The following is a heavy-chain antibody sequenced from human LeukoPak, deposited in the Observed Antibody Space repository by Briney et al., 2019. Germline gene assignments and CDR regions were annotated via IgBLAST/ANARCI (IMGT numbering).Heavy chain of an antibody. J-gene: IGHJ5*02. V-gene: IGHV3-15*01. CDR1: GFTFSNAW. CDR3: ARQGYDFWSGFNPPSNWFDP. CDR2: IKSKTAGGTI. D-gene: IGHD3-3*01. Sequence: GGSLRLSCAASGFTFSNAWMTWVRQAPGKGLEWVGRIKSKTAGGTIDYAAPVKGRFTISRDDSKNTLYLQMNSLKTEDTAVYYCARQGYDFWSGFNPPSNWFDPWGQGTLVTVSS.